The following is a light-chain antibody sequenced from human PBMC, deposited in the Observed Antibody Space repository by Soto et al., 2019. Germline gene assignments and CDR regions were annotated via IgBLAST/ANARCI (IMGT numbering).Light chain of an antibody. CDR3: QSYVRNLRGWV. CDR1: NIGAAYD. V-gene: IGLV1-40*01. Sequence: QSVLAQPPSVSGAPGQRVTISCSNIGAAYDVHWYQQLPGTAPKLLIFGNSRRPSGVPDRFSGAKSGTSASLAITGLQAEDEADYYCQSYVRNLRGWVFGGGTKLTVL. CDR2: GNS. J-gene: IGLJ3*02.